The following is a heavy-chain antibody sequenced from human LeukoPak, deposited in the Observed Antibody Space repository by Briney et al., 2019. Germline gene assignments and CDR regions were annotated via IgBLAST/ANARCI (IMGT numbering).Heavy chain of an antibody. CDR2: ITSSSSYI. D-gene: IGHD1-26*01. CDR3: ARDPYSGNYGDYYYYYMDV. J-gene: IGHJ6*03. Sequence: GESLRLSCVASGFTFNTYNMNWVRQAPGKGLEWVSSITSSSSYIYYADPVKGRFTTSRDNAKSSLYLQMNSLRDEDTAVYYCARDPYSGNYGDYYYYYMDVWGKGTTVTISS. CDR1: GFTFNTYN. V-gene: IGHV3-21*01.